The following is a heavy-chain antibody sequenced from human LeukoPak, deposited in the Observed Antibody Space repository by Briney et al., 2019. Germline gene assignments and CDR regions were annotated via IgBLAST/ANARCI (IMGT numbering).Heavy chain of an antibody. CDR3: ASRDKGYYYGMDV. V-gene: IGHV3-66*01. J-gene: IGHJ6*02. D-gene: IGHD5-24*01. CDR1: GFTVSSNY. CDR2: LYSSGST. Sequence: PGGSLRLSCAASGFTVSSNYMSWVRQAPGQGLELVSLLYSSGSTYYADSVKGRFTISRDNSKNTLYLQMNSLRAEDTAVYYCASRDKGYYYGMDVWGQGTTVTVSS.